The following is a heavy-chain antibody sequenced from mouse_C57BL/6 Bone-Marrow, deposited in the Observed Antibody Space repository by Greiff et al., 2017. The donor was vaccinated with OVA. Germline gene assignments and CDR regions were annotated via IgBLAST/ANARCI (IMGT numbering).Heavy chain of an antibody. V-gene: IGHV1-81*01. J-gene: IGHJ1*03. Sequence: VQLQQSGAELARPGASVKLSCKASGYTFTSYGIRWVQQRTGQGLEWIGEIYPRSGNTYYTEKFKGQATLTADKSSSTAYMELRSLTSEDSAVYVCARSGTLIYFDDWGTGTTVTVSS. CDR3: ARSGTLIYFDD. D-gene: IGHD4-1*01. CDR1: GYTFTSYG. CDR2: IYPRSGNT.